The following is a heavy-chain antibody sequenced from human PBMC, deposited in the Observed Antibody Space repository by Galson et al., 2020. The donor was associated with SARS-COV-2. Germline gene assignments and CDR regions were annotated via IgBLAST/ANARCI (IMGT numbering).Heavy chain of an antibody. Sequence: GESLKISCAASGFTFSNAWMSWVRQAPGKGLEWVGRIKIKRDGGTTDYAAPVKGRFTMSRDDSKNTLYLQMNSLKTEDTAFYYCTRELSGDYVAEYFQHWGQGTLVTVSS. CDR1: GFTFSNAW. V-gene: IGHV3-15*01. CDR2: IKIKRDGGTT. CDR3: TRELSGDYVAEYFQH. J-gene: IGHJ1*01. D-gene: IGHD4-17*01.